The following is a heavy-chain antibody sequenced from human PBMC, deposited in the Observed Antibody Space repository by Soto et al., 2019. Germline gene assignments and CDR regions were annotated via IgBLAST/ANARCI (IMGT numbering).Heavy chain of an antibody. V-gene: IGHV4-39*01. CDR1: GDSISSGYYY. D-gene: IGHD3-3*01. Sequence: SETLSLTCTVSGDSISSGYYYWVWIRQPPGKGLEWIGSMYFSGSTYYNPSLKSRVTISVDTSKNQFSLKLSSVTAADTAVYYWARHKGDEYYDFGGVYKAPWFDPWGQEPLVTVPS. CDR2: MYFSGST. CDR3: ARHKGDEYYDFGGVYKAPWFDP. J-gene: IGHJ5*02.